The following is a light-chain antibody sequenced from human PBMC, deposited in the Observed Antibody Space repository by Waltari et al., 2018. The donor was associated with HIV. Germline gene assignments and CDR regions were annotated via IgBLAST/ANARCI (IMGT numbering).Light chain of an antibody. Sequence: IQMTQTPSSLSASVGDTVTISCRASENIGDSLHWYQQSSGKAPKPLIYSASSRQGGVPSRFSGRGSGTHFTLTIASLQSDDFATYYCQQTYTAPHTFGQGTQMDLK. CDR3: QQTYTAPHT. CDR2: SAS. V-gene: IGKV1-39*01. CDR1: ENIGDS. J-gene: IGKJ2*01.